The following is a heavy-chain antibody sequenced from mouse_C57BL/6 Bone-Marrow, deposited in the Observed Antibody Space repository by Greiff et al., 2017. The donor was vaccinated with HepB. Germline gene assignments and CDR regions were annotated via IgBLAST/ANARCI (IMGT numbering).Heavy chain of an antibody. CDR2: IDPEDGDT. CDR1: GFNIKDYY. V-gene: IGHV14-1*01. CDR3: TQIITTVVTDY. J-gene: IGHJ2*01. Sequence: VQLKESGAELVRPGATVKLSCTASGFNIKDYYMHWVEQRPEQGLEWIGRIDPEDGDTEYAPKLQSKATMTADTSSNTAYLQLSSLTSEDTAVDYCTQIITTVVTDYWGQGTTVTVSS. D-gene: IGHD1-1*01.